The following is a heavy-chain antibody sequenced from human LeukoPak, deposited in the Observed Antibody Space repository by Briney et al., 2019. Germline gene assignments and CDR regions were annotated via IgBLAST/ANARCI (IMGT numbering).Heavy chain of an antibody. D-gene: IGHD3-10*01. CDR2: INHSGST. CDR3: ARGRASMVRGVIGFDY. CDR1: GGSFSGYY. J-gene: IGHJ4*02. V-gene: IGHV4-34*01. Sequence: SETLSLTCAVYGGSFSGYYWSWIRQPPGKGLEWIGEINHSGSTNYKPSLKSRVTISVDTSKNQFSLKLSSVTAAHTAVYYCARGRASMVRGVIGFDYWGQGTLVTVSS.